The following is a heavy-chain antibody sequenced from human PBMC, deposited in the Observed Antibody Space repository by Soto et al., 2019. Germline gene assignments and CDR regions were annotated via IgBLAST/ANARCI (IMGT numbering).Heavy chain of an antibody. Sequence: QVQLVQSGPEVKKTGSSVRVSCKASGDTFTSFTISWVRQAPGQGLEWMGGITPLFATPTYAQKFQGRVTISADKSTNTAYRELSSLTSEDTAVYFCATLTTLQLVKYGTLRYSGMDVCGLGTTVTV. J-gene: IGHJ6*01. V-gene: IGHV1-69*06. CDR2: ITPLFATP. CDR3: ATLTTLQLVKYGTLRYSGMDV. CDR1: GDTFTSFT. D-gene: IGHD1-1*01.